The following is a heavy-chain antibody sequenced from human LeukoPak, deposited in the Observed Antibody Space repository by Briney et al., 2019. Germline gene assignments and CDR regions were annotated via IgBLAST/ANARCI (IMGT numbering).Heavy chain of an antibody. CDR3: ARDYGPTHYYGSGTLLSPDY. J-gene: IGHJ4*02. Sequence: ASVKVSCKASGYTFTSYGISWVRQAPGQGLEWVGWISAYNGNTNYAQKLQGRVTMTTDTSTSTAYMELRSLRSDDTAVYYCARDYGPTHYYGSGTLLSPDYWGQGTLVTVSS. CDR2: ISAYNGNT. CDR1: GYTFTSYG. D-gene: IGHD3-10*01. V-gene: IGHV1-18*01.